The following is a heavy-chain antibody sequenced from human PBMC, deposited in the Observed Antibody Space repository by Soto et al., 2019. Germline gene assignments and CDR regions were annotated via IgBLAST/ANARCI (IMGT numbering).Heavy chain of an antibody. V-gene: IGHV4-59*01. D-gene: IGHD6-19*01. Sequence: SNTLSLTRTVNGGAISSCHGSWIRQPPGKGLKWIGYIYYSGSTNYNPSLKSRVTISVDTSKNQFSLKLSSVTAADTAVYYCARYSSGWYRGSELIGLGQARYGMDVWGQGTTVTVSS. J-gene: IGHJ6*02. CDR3: ARYSSGWYRGSELIGLGQARYGMDV. CDR1: GGAISSCH. CDR2: IYYSGST.